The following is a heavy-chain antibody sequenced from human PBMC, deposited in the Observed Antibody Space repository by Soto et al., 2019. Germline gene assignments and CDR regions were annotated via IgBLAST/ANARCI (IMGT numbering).Heavy chain of an antibody. Sequence: SGPTLVNPTQTLTLTCTFSGFSLSTSGVGVGWIRQPPGKALEWLALIYWNDDKRYSPSLKSRLTITKDTSKNQVVLTMTNMDPVDTATYYCAHSGMSHYRVALYFDYWGQGTLVTVSS. CDR3: AHSGMSHYRVALYFDY. V-gene: IGHV2-5*01. CDR2: IYWNDDK. D-gene: IGHD1-20*01. CDR1: GFSLSTSGVG. J-gene: IGHJ4*02.